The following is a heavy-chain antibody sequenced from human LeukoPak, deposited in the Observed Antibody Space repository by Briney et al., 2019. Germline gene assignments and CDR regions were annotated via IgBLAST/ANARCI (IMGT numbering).Heavy chain of an antibody. Sequence: GESLKISCKGSGYSFTSYWIGWVRQMPGKGLEWMGIIYPGDSDTRYSPSFQGQVTISADKSISTAYLQWSSLKASDTAMYYCARLGFWSGYYPGYFDYWGQGTLVTVSS. CDR1: GYSFTSYW. CDR3: ARLGFWSGYYPGYFDY. CDR2: IYPGDSDT. J-gene: IGHJ4*02. D-gene: IGHD3-3*01. V-gene: IGHV5-51*01.